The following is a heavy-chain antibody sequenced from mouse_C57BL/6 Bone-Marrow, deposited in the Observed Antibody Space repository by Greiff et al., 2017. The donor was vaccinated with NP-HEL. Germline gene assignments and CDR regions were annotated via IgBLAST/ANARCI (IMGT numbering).Heavy chain of an antibody. CDR3: ARHEERNPLYYYGSSYLFAY. J-gene: IGHJ3*01. CDR1: GYTFTEYT. V-gene: IGHV1-62-2*01. CDR2: FYPGSGSI. D-gene: IGHD1-1*01. Sequence: VQLVESGAELVKPGASVKLSCKASGYTFTEYTIHWVKQRSGQGLEWIGWFYPGSGSIKYNEKFKDKATLTADKSSSTVYMELSRLTSEDSAVYFCARHEERNPLYYYGSSYLFAYWGQGTLVTVSA.